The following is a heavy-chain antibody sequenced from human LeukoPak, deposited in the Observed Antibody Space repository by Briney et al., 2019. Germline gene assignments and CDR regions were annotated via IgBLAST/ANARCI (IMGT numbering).Heavy chain of an antibody. Sequence: GASVKVSCKASGYTFTGYYMHWVRQAPGKGLEWMGWINPNSGGTNYAQKFQGRVTMTRDTSISTAYMELSRLRSDDTAVYYCARDRNDYVWGSYRYPDYWGQGTLVTVSS. CDR2: INPNSGGT. J-gene: IGHJ4*02. V-gene: IGHV1-2*02. D-gene: IGHD3-16*02. CDR3: ARDRNDYVWGSYRYPDY. CDR1: GYTFTGYY.